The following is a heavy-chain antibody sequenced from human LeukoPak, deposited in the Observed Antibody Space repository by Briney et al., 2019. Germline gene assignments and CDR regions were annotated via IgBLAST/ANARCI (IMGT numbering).Heavy chain of an antibody. Sequence: HPGGSLRLSCAASGFTFSSYAMSWVRQAPGEGLEWVSAISGSGGSTYYADSVKGRFTISRDNSKNTLYLQMNSLRAEDTAVYYCARGSVITLRPDYWGQGTLVTVSS. J-gene: IGHJ4*02. CDR3: ARGSVITLRPDY. CDR1: GFTFSSYA. V-gene: IGHV3-23*01. D-gene: IGHD3-22*01. CDR2: ISGSGGST.